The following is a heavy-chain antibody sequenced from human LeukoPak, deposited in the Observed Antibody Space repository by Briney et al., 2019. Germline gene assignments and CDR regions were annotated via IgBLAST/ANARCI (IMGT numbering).Heavy chain of an antibody. D-gene: IGHD3-10*01. CDR3: ARASDSGGGLYYYYYMDV. J-gene: IGHJ6*03. CDR2: ISSTGGTT. CDR1: GFTFSSYA. Sequence: TGGSLRLSCAASGFTFSSYAMNWVRQTPGKGLEWVSSISSTGGTTYYADSVKGRFTISRDNSKNTLYLQMNSLRAEDTALYYCARASDSGGGLYYYYYMDVWGKGTTVTVSS. V-gene: IGHV3-23*01.